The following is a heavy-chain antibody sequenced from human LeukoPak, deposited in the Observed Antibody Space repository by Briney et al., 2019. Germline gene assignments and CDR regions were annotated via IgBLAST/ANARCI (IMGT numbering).Heavy chain of an antibody. Sequence: SETLSLTCTVSGGSISSYYWSWIRQPPGKGLEWIGYIYYSGSTNYNPSLKSRVTISVDTSKSQFSLKLSSVTAADTAVYYCARGEGDGYNENPFDYWGQGTLVTVSS. J-gene: IGHJ4*02. CDR2: IYYSGST. V-gene: IGHV4-59*08. D-gene: IGHD5-24*01. CDR1: GGSISSYY. CDR3: ARGEGDGYNENPFDY.